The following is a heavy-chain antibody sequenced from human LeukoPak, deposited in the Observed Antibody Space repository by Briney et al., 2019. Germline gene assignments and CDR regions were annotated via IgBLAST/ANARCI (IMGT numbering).Heavy chain of an antibody. Sequence: ASVKVSCKASGYTFTSYDINWVRQATGQGLEWMEWMNPNSGNTGYAQKFQGRVTMTRNTSISTAYMELSSLRSEDTAVYYCARGGTGSTSIPRPYPVDYWGQGTLVTVSS. CDR3: ARGGTGSTSIPRPYPVDY. V-gene: IGHV1-8*01. CDR1: GYTFTSYD. J-gene: IGHJ4*02. CDR2: MNPNSGNT. D-gene: IGHD2-2*01.